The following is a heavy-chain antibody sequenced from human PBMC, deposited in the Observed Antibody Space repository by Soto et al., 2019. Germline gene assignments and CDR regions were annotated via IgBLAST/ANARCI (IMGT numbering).Heavy chain of an antibody. CDR2: MSHSGGT. CDR1: GGFVSSGSYY. V-gene: IGHV4-34*01. D-gene: IGHD1-1*01. Sequence: QVQLQQWGAGLLKPSETLSLTCAVYGGFVSSGSYYWSWIRQPPGKGLEWIGEMSHSGGTHFNPSLKSLVPISVYTSKIQFSLKMSSVTAADSALSYCARVERGTATTVVDAFDIWGPGTMVTVSS. J-gene: IGHJ3*02. CDR3: ARVERGTATTVVDAFDI.